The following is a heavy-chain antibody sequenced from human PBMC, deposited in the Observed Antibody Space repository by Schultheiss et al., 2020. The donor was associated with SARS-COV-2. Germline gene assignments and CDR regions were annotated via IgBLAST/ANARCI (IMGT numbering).Heavy chain of an antibody. Sequence: GESLKISCAASGFTFSAHSMNWVRQAPGKGLEWVAYISATSPIIQYAESVRGRFTISRDNAKNSLYLQMNSLRAEDTAVYYCAKGRCSTTSCWPGFYYGMDVWGQGTTVTVSS. CDR2: ISATSPII. D-gene: IGHD2-2*01. V-gene: IGHV3-48*04. CDR3: AKGRCSTTSCWPGFYYGMDV. J-gene: IGHJ6*02. CDR1: GFTFSAHS.